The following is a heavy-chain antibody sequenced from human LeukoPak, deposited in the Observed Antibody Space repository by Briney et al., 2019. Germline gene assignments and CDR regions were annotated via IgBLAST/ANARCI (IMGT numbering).Heavy chain of an antibody. J-gene: IGHJ6*03. CDR2: IYYSGST. Sequence: SATLSLTCTVSGGSISSCGYYWGWIRQPPGNGLEWIGSIYYSGSTYYNPSLKSRVTISVDTSKNQFSLKLSSVTAADTAVYYCARVSYYYYMDVWGKGTTVTVSS. V-gene: IGHV4-39*07. CDR3: ARVSYYYYMDV. CDR1: GGSISSCGYY.